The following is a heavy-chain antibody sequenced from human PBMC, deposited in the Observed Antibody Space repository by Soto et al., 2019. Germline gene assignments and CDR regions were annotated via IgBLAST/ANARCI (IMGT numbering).Heavy chain of an antibody. J-gene: IGHJ4*02. D-gene: IGHD2-2*01. CDR2: IYPGDSET. V-gene: IGHV5-51*01. CDR3: ARGVVPAARSRHPHFDV. Sequence: PGDPLNISCKGSGYSFTSYWIGWLRQMPGKGLEWMGLIYPGDSETRYSPSFQGQLTISADKSISTAYLQWSSLKASDTAMYYCARGVVPAARSRHPHFDVWGQGSLVNVSS. CDR1: GYSFTSYW.